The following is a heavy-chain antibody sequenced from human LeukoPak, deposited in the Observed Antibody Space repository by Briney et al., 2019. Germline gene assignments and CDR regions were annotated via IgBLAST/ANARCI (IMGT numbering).Heavy chain of an antibody. J-gene: IGHJ6*02. CDR1: GGFISRNSFY. V-gene: IGHV4-39*01. CDR2: IYYSGTT. D-gene: IGHD3-3*01. CDR3: ARGTFWSGYYYYYYGMDV. Sequence: SETLSLTCTVSGGFISRNSFYWGWIRQPPGKGLEWIGSIYYSGTTYYNPSLKSRVTISVDTSKNQFSLKLNSVTAADTAVYYCARGTFWSGYYYYYYGMDVWGQGTTVTVSS.